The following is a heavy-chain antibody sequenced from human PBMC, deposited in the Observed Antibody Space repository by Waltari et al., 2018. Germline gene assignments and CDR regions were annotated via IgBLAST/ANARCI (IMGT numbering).Heavy chain of an antibody. CDR2: IKPNRCET. CDR1: GYSFSDYD. V-gene: IGHV1-2*07. J-gene: IGHJ4*02. Sequence: QVQLVQSGAEVGKPGASVKVSCQATGYSFSDYDIYWVRQAPGQGLEWRAWIKPNRCETKYAHKFQGRVTLTRDTAISTAYMELPRMTVDDTAVYYCARGNHLDFWGQGTIVTVSS. CDR3: ARGNHLDF.